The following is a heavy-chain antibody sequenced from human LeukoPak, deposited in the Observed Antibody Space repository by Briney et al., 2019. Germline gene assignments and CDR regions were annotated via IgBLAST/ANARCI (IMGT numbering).Heavy chain of an antibody. CDR2: IYPGDSDS. D-gene: IGHD4-17*01. V-gene: IGHV5-51*01. CDR3: ARHKAGDYWAY. CDR1: GYSFTNYW. J-gene: IGHJ4*02. Sequence: GESLKIPCKGSGYSFTNYWIGWVRQMPGKGLEWMGIIYPGDSDSRYRPSFEGQVTISVDKSINTAYLQWSSLKASDTGMYYCARHKAGDYWAYWGQGTLVTVSS.